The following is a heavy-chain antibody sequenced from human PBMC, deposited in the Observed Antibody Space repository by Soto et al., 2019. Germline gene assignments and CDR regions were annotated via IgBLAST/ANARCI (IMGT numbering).Heavy chain of an antibody. CDR1: GGTFSSYA. J-gene: IGHJ6*02. CDR2: IIPIFGTA. Sequence: SVKVSCKASGGTFSSYAISWVRQAPGQGLEWMGGIIPIFGTANYAQKFQGRVTITADKSTSTAYMELSSLRSEDTAVYYCAGNSRVLSNLADDTYYVLDVCSQGT. V-gene: IGHV1-69*06. CDR3: AGNSRVLSNLADDTYYVLDV. D-gene: IGHD4-4*01.